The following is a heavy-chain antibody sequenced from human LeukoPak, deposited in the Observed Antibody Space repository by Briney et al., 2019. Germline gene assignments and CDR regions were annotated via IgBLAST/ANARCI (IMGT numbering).Heavy chain of an antibody. Sequence: HPGGSLRLSCAASGFTFSTYGMHWVRQAPGKGLEWVAVISFDESNKYYADFVRGRFTISRDNSKNTLYLQMNSLRAEDTAVYYCARDYGDYVGYFDYWGQGTLVTVSS. D-gene: IGHD4-17*01. CDR2: ISFDESNK. V-gene: IGHV3-30*03. CDR1: GFTFSTYG. CDR3: ARDYGDYVGYFDY. J-gene: IGHJ4*02.